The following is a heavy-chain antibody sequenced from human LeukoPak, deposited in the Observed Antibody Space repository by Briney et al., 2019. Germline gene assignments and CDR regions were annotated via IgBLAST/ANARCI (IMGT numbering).Heavy chain of an antibody. V-gene: IGHV4-34*01. J-gene: IGHJ4*02. Sequence: SETLSLTCAVFGESFSGYFWSWIRQPPGKGLEWIGDINHSGSTTYNPSLKSRVAISVDTSKNQFSLKLTSVTAADTGVYFCARDPTTVMTVPWYFDTWGQGTLVTVSS. CDR1: GESFSGYF. CDR3: ARDPTTVMTVPWYFDT. CDR2: INHSGST. D-gene: IGHD4-11*01.